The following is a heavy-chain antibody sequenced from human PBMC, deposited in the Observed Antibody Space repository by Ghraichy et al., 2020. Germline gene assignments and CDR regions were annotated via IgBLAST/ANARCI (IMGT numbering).Heavy chain of an antibody. J-gene: IGHJ4*02. CDR3: ARVGTVSTYY. V-gene: IGHV3-7*01. CDR2: IKQDGSEK. Sequence: GGSLRLSCAASGFTFRSYWMSWVRQAPGKGLEWVANIKQDGSEKYYVDSVKGRFTISRDNAKNSLYLQMNSLRVEDTAVYYCARVGTVSTYYWGQGTLVTVSS. D-gene: IGHD4-11*01. CDR1: GFTFRSYW.